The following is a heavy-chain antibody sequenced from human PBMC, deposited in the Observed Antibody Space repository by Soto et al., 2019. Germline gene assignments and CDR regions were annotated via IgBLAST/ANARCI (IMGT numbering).Heavy chain of an antibody. Sequence: EVQLVETGGGLIQPGGSLRLSCAASGFTVSSNYMSWVRQAPGKGLEWVSIIYSDGTTSYADSVKGRFTISRDSFKNTLYLQMNSLRAEDTAVYYCAILSNWGQGTLVTVSS. D-gene: IGHD6-6*01. V-gene: IGHV3-53*02. J-gene: IGHJ4*02. CDR3: AILSN. CDR2: IYSDGTT. CDR1: GFTVSSNY.